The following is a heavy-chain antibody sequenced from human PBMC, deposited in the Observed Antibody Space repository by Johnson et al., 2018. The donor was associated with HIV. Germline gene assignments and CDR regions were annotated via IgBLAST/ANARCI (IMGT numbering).Heavy chain of an antibody. CDR3: AKETRDSRSAFDI. D-gene: IGHD3-22*01. V-gene: IGHV3-30*02. J-gene: IGHJ3*02. Sequence: QVQLVESGGGVVQPGGSLRLSYAASGFSFSSYGIHWVRQAPGKGLEWVAFTQYDGSNKYYADSVKGRFTISRDNSKKTLYLQMSRLRAEDTAVYYCAKETRDSRSAFDIWGQGTMVTVSS. CDR2: TQYDGSNK. CDR1: GFSFSSYG.